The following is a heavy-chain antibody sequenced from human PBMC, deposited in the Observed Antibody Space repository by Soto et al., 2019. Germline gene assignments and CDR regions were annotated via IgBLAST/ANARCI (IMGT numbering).Heavy chain of an antibody. J-gene: IGHJ5*02. CDR2: ISSSSSYI. V-gene: IGHV3-21*01. D-gene: IGHD3-3*01. Sequence: EVQLVESGGGLVKPGGSLRLSCAASGFTFSSYSMNWVRQAPGNGLEWVSSISSSSSYIYYADSVKGRFTISRDNAKNSLYLQMNSLRAEDTAVYYCAREYGDYDFWSGYYTRALGFDPWGQGTLVTVSS. CDR3: AREYGDYDFWSGYYTRALGFDP. CDR1: GFTFSSYS.